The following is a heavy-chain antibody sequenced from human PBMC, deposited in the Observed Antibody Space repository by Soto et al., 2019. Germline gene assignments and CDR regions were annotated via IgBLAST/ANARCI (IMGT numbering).Heavy chain of an antibody. J-gene: IGHJ4*02. V-gene: IGHV3-23*01. Sequence: EVQLLESGGGLVQPGGSLRLSCAASGFTFSSYAMSWVRQAPGRGLEWVSAFIGSGGTTYYGDFVRGRFTVSRDNSRDTLYLQMNSLRADDTALYYCARNCGGDCYTNFDYWGQGTLVTVSS. CDR1: GFTFSSYA. CDR3: ARNCGGDCYTNFDY. D-gene: IGHD2-21*02. CDR2: FIGSGGTT.